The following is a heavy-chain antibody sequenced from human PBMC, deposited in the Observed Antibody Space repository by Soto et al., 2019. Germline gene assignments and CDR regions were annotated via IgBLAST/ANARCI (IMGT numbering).Heavy chain of an antibody. Sequence: QVQLQESGAGLVKPSETLSLTCTVSGGSISSYYWNWIRQPPGKGLEWIGYIHDSGSTNYNPSLKSRVIISVDTSKNQFSLKLSSVTAADTAVYFCARRVQYYYGMDVWGQGTTVTVSS. CDR2: IHDSGST. CDR3: ARRVQYYYGMDV. CDR1: GGSISSYY. V-gene: IGHV4-59*08. D-gene: IGHD1-1*01. J-gene: IGHJ6*02.